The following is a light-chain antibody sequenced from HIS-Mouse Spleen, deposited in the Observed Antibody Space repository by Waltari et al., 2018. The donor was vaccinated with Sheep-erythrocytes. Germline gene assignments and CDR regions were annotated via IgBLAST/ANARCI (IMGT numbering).Light chain of an antibody. CDR2: EVS. CDR3: QAWDSSTAWNVV. V-gene: IGLV2-8*01. J-gene: IGLJ2*01. CDR1: SSDVGGYNY. Sequence: QSALTQPPSASGSPGQSVTISCTGTSSDVGGYNYVSWYQQHPGKAPKLMIYEVSKRPSGFPERFSGSNSGNTATLTISGTQAMDEADYYCQAWDSSTAWNVVFGGGTKLTVL.